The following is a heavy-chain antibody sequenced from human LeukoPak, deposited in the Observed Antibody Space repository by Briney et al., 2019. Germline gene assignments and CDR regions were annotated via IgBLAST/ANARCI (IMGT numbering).Heavy chain of an antibody. CDR1: GFTFSSYS. CDR3: ARFRSGYYDILTGYYL. Sequence: GGSLRLSRAASGFTFSSYSMNWVRQAPGKGLEWVSSISSSSSYIYYADSVKGRFTISRDNAKNSLYLQMNSLRAEDTAVYYCARFRSGYYDILTGYYLWGQGTLVTVSS. J-gene: IGHJ5*02. D-gene: IGHD3-9*01. CDR2: ISSSSSYI. V-gene: IGHV3-21*01.